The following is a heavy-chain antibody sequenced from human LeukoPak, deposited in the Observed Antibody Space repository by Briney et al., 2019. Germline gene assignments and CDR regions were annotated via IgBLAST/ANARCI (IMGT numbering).Heavy chain of an antibody. D-gene: IGHD5-18*01. CDR3: AKSGYSYGPLYYYYYMDV. Sequence: GGSLRLSCAASGFTFSSYAMSWVRQAPGKGLEWVSAITGSGGSTYYADSVKGRFTISRDNSKNTLYLQMNSLRAEDTAVYYCAKSGYSYGPLYYYYYMDVWGKGTTVTISS. J-gene: IGHJ6*03. V-gene: IGHV3-23*01. CDR2: ITGSGGST. CDR1: GFTFSSYA.